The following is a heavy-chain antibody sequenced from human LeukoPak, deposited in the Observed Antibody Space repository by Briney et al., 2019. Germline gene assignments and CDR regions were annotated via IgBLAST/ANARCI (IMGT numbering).Heavy chain of an antibody. V-gene: IGHV4-59*08. CDR2: IYYSVST. CDR1: GGSISSSY. CDR3: ASTLGPNDGFDI. J-gene: IGHJ3*02. Sequence: SQTLSLTCTVSGGSISSSYWSWIRQPPEKGLEWIGYIYYSVSTNYNPSLKSRVTISVDTSKNQFSLKLSSVTAADTAVYYCASTLGPNDGFDIWGQGTMVTVSS. D-gene: IGHD7-27*01.